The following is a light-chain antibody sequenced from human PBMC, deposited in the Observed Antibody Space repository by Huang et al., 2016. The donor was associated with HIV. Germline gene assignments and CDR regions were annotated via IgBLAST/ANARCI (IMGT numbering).Light chain of an antibody. CDR3: QQLKTYPIT. CDR2: AAS. J-gene: IGKJ3*01. CDR1: QGIGRY. Sequence: IQLTQSPSSLSASVGDRVTITCRASQGIGRYLVWYQQKPGKSPKLLIYAASTLQSGVPARFSGSGSRTDFTLTISSLQPEDFATYYCQQLKTYPITFGPGTQVDIK. V-gene: IGKV1-9*01.